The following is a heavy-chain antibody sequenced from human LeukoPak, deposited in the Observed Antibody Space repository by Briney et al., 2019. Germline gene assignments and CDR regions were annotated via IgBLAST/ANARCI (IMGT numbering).Heavy chain of an antibody. CDR3: ARGVAVAARFDY. V-gene: IGHV3-66*01. J-gene: IGHJ4*02. CDR2: IYSGGST. Sequence: PSETLSLTCTVSGGSISSSSYYMSWVRQAPGKGLEWVSVIYSGGSTYYADSVKGRFTISRDNSKNTLYLQMNSLRAEDTAVYYCARGVAVAARFDYWGQGTLVTVSS. D-gene: IGHD6-19*01. CDR1: GGSISSSSYY.